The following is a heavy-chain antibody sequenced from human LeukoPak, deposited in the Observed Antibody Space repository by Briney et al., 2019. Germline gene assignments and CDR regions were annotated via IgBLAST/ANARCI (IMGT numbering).Heavy chain of an antibody. D-gene: IGHD1-26*01. CDR1: GFTFGNYW. V-gene: IGHV3-7*01. CDR2: IKQDGSEK. CDR3: ARDKIEGATLLDY. J-gene: IGHJ4*02. Sequence: PGGSLRLSCAISGFTFGNYWMSWVRQAPGKGLEWVANIKQDGSEKYYVDSVKGRFTISRDNAKNSLNLEMNSLRAEDTAIYYCARDKIEGATLLDYWGPGTLVTVSS.